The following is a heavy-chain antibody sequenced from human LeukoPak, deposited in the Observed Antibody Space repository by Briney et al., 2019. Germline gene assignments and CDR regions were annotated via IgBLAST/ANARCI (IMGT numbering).Heavy chain of an antibody. V-gene: IGHV4-39*01. CDR2: IYYSGST. D-gene: IGHD3-22*01. Sequence: SETLSLTCTVSGDSISSSSSYWGWIRQPPGKGLEWIGSIYYSGSTYYNTSLKSRVTISVDTSKNQFSLKLNSVTAADTAVYYCARVSYDSSGWGVYYYYYYMDVWGKGTTVTVSS. CDR1: GDSISSSSSY. J-gene: IGHJ6*03. CDR3: ARVSYDSSGWGVYYYYYYMDV.